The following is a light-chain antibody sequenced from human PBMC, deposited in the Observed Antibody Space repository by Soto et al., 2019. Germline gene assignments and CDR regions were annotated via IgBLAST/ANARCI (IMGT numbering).Light chain of an antibody. V-gene: IGLV2-23*03. J-gene: IGLJ1*01. CDR2: EGS. CDR1: SSDVGSYNL. CDR3: SSYGRSSPFGYV. Sequence: QSALTQPASVSGSPGQSITISCTGTSSDVGSYNLVSWYQQHPGKAPKLMIYEGSKRPSGVSNRFSGSKSGNTASLTISGLQAEDEAEYYCSSYGRSSPFGYVFGTGTKLTVL.